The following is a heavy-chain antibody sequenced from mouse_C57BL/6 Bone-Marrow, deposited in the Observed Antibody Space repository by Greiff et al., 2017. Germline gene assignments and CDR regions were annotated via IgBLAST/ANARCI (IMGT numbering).Heavy chain of an antibody. CDR3: ERYVYGSSRYYYAMYY. Sequence: QVQLQQSGPELVRPGASVKLSCKASGYAFTDYYINWVKQRPGQGLEWIARIYPGSGNTYYNGKFKGKATLTAEKSSSTAYMQLSSLTSEDSAVYFCERYVYGSSRYYYAMYYWGQGTSVTVSS. D-gene: IGHD1-1*01. J-gene: IGHJ4*01. V-gene: IGHV1-76*01. CDR2: IYPGSGNT. CDR1: GYAFTDYY.